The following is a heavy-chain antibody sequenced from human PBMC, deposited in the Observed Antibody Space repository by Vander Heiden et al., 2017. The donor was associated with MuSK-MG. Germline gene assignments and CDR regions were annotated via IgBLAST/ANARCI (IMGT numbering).Heavy chain of an antibody. CDR2: ISYEGINE. CDR3: ARDPRGIATRFFDY. D-gene: IGHD6-13*01. Sequence: QVQLVEPGGGVLQPGRSLRLSCAASGVTFSSYPMHWVRQAPGKGLEWVAVISYEGINEYYADSVKGRFTISRDNSKNTLYLQMNSLRTEDTAVYYCARDPRGIATRFFDYWGQGTLVTVSS. J-gene: IGHJ4*02. V-gene: IGHV3-30-3*01. CDR1: GVTFSSYP.